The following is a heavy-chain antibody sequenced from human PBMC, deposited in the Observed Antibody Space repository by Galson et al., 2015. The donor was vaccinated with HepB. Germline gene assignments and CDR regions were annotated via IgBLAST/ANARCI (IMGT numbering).Heavy chain of an antibody. CDR1: GGSISSGGYS. Sequence: PLSLTCAVSGGSISSGGYSWTWIRQPPGKGREWIGCIYYTGSTNYNPSLRSRITLSVDTSKNQFTLKLTSVTAADTAVYFCARDRSSWYGGGDAFEIWGHGTMVTVSS. CDR2: IYYTGST. D-gene: IGHD6-13*01. CDR3: ARDRSSWYGGGDAFEI. V-gene: IGHV4-30-4*07. J-gene: IGHJ3*02.